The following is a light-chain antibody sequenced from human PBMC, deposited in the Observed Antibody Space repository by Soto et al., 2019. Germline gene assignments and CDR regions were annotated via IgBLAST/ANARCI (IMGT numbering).Light chain of an antibody. J-gene: IGKJ1*01. CDR3: QQYGGSPWT. Sequence: EIVFTQSPGTLSLSPGERATLSCRASQSVSSSYLAWYQQKPGQAPRLLIYGASSRATGFPDRFSGSGSETDFTLTISRLEPEDFAVYYCQQYGGSPWTFGQGTKVDIK. CDR2: GAS. V-gene: IGKV3-20*01. CDR1: QSVSSSY.